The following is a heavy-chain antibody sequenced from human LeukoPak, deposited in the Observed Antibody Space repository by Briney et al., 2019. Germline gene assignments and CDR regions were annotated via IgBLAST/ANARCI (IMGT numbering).Heavy chain of an antibody. CDR2: ISWNSGSI. CDR3: AKDRATMIVVVSGFDY. CDR1: GFTFDDYA. Sequence: PGGSLRLSCAASGFTFDDYAMHWVRQAPGKGLEWASGISWNSGSIGYADSVKGRFTISRDNAKNSLYLQMNSLRAEDTAVYYCAKDRATMIVVVSGFDYWGQGTLVTVSS. J-gene: IGHJ4*02. V-gene: IGHV3-9*01. D-gene: IGHD3-22*01.